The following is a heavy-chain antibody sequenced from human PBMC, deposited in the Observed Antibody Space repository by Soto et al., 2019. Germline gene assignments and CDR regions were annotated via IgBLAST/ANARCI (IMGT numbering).Heavy chain of an antibody. D-gene: IGHD2-2*01. J-gene: IGHJ3*02. CDR1: GFTFSSYE. CDR3: ARGGFFSSDDAFDI. Sequence: QTGGSLRLSCAASGFTFSSYEMNWVRQAPGKGLEWVSYISSSGSTIYYADSVKGRFTISRDNAKNSLYLQMNSLRAEDTAVYYCARGGFFSSDDAFDIWGQGTMVTVSS. V-gene: IGHV3-48*03. CDR2: ISSSGSTI.